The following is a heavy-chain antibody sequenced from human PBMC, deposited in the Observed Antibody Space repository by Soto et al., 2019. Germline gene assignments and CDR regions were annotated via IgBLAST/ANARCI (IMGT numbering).Heavy chain of an antibody. CDR1: GGTFSSYA. Sequence: QVRLVQSGAEVKKPGSSVKVSCKASGGTFSSYAISWVRQAPGQGLEWMGGIIPIFGTANYAQKFQGRVTITADESTRTAYMELSSLRSEDTAVYYCARDLVTGIAAAGTADWGQGTLVTVSS. J-gene: IGHJ4*02. CDR2: IIPIFGTA. V-gene: IGHV1-69*01. CDR3: ARDLVTGIAAAGTAD. D-gene: IGHD6-13*01.